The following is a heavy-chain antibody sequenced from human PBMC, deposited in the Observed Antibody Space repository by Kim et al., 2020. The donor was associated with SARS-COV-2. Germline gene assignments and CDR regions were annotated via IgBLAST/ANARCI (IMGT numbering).Heavy chain of an antibody. J-gene: IGHJ6*02. CDR3: ASTAGGSSYGMDV. D-gene: IGHD6-13*01. V-gene: IGHV1-2*04. Sequence: YAQRFQGWITMTRDTSISTAYMELSRLRSDDTAVYYCASTAGGSSYGMDVWGQGTTVTVSS.